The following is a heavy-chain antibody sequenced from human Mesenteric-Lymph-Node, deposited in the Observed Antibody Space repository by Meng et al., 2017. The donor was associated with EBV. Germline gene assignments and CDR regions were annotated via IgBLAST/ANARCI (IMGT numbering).Heavy chain of an antibody. CDR3: ARGGVLSYYALDY. Sequence: VRLRQWGAGLLNPSEPLSLTCAVYGGSFSGYYWSWIRQPPGKGLEWIGEINHSGSTNYNPSLKSRVTISVDTSKNQFSLKLSSVTAADTAVYYCARGGVLSYYALDYWGQGTLVTVSS. CDR1: GGSFSGYY. CDR2: INHSGST. J-gene: IGHJ4*02. D-gene: IGHD1-26*01. V-gene: IGHV4-34*01.